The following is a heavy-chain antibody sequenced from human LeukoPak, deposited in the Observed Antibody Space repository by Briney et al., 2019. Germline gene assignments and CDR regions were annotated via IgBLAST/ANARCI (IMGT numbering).Heavy chain of an antibody. CDR2: IYYSGST. V-gene: IGHV4-59*01. CDR1: GGSISSYY. J-gene: IGHJ3*02. D-gene: IGHD3-22*01. Sequence: PLETLSLTSTVSGGSISSYYWCWIRQPPGKGLEWIGYIYYSGSTNYNPSLKSRVTISVDTSKNQFSLKLSSVTAADTAVYYCARGPDYYDSSGCYYCAFDIWGHGTKVTVSS. CDR3: ARGPDYYDSSGCYYCAFDI.